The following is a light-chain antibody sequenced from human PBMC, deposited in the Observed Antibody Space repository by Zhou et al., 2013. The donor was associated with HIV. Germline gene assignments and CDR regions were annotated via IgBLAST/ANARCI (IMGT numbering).Light chain of an antibody. J-gene: IGKJ5*01. CDR1: QSVSSS. CDR3: QQRSST. CDR2: DAS. V-gene: IGKV3-11*01. Sequence: EIVLTQSPATLSLSPGEGVTLSCRASQSVSSSLAWYQQKPGQAPRLLIYDASNRATGIPARFSGSGSGTDFTLTISSLEPEDFAVYYCQQRSSTFGQGTRLEIK.